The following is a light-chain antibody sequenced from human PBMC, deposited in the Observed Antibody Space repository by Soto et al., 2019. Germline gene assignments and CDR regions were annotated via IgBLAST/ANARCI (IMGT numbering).Light chain of an antibody. V-gene: IGKV3-20*01. CDR2: GTS. CDR1: QSVSSTY. Sequence: ENVLTQSPGTLSLSPGERATLSCRASQSVSSTYLAWYQQKPGQAPRLLIYGTSNRATGIPDRFSGSGSGTDFTLTISRLEPEDFAGYHCQQYGSPVTFGGGTKVEIK. J-gene: IGKJ4*01. CDR3: QQYGSPVT.